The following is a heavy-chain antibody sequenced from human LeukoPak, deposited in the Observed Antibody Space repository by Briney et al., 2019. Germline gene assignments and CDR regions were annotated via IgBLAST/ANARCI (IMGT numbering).Heavy chain of an antibody. J-gene: IGHJ6*03. D-gene: IGHD1-26*01. V-gene: IGHV3-30*02. CDR2: IRYDGSNT. Sequence: GGSLRLSCAASGFSFSDYDIHWVRLAPGKGLEWVTFIRYDGSNTYAESVKGRFTISRDNSKNTLYLQMNSLRAEDTAVYYCAKHPGDFTGIVNYYYMDVWGKGTTVTVSS. CDR3: AKHPGDFTGIVNYYYMDV. CDR1: GFSFSDYD.